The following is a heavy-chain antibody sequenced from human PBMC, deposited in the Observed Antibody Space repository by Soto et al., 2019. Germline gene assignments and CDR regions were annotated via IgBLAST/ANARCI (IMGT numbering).Heavy chain of an antibody. CDR1: GGSFSSDY. J-gene: IGHJ4*02. D-gene: IGHD6-13*01. V-gene: IGHV4-59*01. CDR2: IHYSGST. CDR3: AREGGSSWSLDY. Sequence: SETLSLTCAVYGGSFSSDYWSWIRQPPGKGLEWIGYIHYSGSTNYNPSLKSRVTISVDTSKNQFSLKLSSVTAADTAVYYCAREGGSSWSLDYWGQGTLVTVSS.